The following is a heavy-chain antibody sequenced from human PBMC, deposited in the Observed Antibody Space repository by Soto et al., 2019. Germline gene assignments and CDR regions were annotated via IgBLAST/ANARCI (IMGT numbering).Heavy chain of an antibody. V-gene: IGHV4-4*07. J-gene: IGHJ5*02. CDR2: VYATGTT. Sequence: QVQLQESGPGVVKPSETLSLSCTVSGGSISKFYWSWIRKTAGKGLEWMGRVYATGTTAYNPSLRSRVSMSVDISKKTFSLRLTSVTAADTGVYYCVRDGSKTLRDWFDPWGQGKSVTVSS. CDR3: VRDGSKTLRDWFDP. CDR1: GGSISKFY.